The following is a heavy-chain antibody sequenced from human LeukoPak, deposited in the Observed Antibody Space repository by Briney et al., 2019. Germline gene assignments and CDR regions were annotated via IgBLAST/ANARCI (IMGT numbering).Heavy chain of an antibody. CDR2: MNPNSGNT. CDR3: ARGSLDV. V-gene: IGHV1-8*01. Sequence: LEWMGWMNPNSGNTGYAQKFQGRVTMTRNTSISTAFMELSSLRSEDTAVYYCARGSLDVWGQGTTVTVSS. J-gene: IGHJ6*02.